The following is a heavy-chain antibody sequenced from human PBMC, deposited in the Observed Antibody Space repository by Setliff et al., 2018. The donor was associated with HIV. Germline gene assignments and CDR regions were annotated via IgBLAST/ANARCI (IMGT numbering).Heavy chain of an antibody. Sequence: PSETLSLTCAVSGNSIGSGYYWGWIRQPPGKGLEWIASIYYTGTTRYSPSLRSRISISIDASKNKFSLQLSSVTAADTAVYYCARQSTTSRDFDSWGQGTLVTVSS. V-gene: IGHV4-38-2*01. CDR3: ARQSTTSRDFDS. CDR2: IYYTGTT. D-gene: IGHD2-2*01. J-gene: IGHJ4*02. CDR1: GNSIGSGYY.